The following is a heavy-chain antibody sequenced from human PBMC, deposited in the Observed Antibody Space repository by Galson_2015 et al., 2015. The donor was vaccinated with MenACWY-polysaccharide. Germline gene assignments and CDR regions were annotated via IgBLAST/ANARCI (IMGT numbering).Heavy chain of an antibody. D-gene: IGHD2-2*01. Sequence: SLRLSCAASGFTPTTYAMSWVRQAPGKGLEWVSGISGSGRSIYYADSVKGRFTISRDYAKNTLYLQMSGLRVEDTAVYYCAKDRSVGSKGAPFDYWGQGSLVTVSS. V-gene: IGHV3-23*01. CDR3: AKDRSVGSKGAPFDY. CDR1: GFTPTTYA. CDR2: ISGSGRSI. J-gene: IGHJ4*02.